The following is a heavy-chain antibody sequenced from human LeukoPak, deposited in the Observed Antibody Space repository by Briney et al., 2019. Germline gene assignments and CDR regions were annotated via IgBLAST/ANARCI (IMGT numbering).Heavy chain of an antibody. V-gene: IGHV3-23*01. Sequence: GESLRLSCTASGFTFSSYDMSWVRQAPGKGLEWLSGISGSGYYIYYPDSAKGRFFISRENSKNTLYLQMNSLGAEDTAVYYCAKGPNSRVSNDSFDIWGRGTRVTVS. D-gene: IGHD3-22*01. CDR3: AKGPNSRVSNDSFDI. CDR2: ISGSGYYI. J-gene: IGHJ3*02. CDR1: GFTFSSYD.